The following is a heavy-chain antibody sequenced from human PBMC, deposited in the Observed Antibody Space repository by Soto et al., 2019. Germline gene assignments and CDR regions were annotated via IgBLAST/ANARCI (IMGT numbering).Heavy chain of an antibody. J-gene: IGHJ5*02. Sequence: SVKVSCKASGGTFSSYAISWVRQAPGQGLEWMGGIIPIFGTANYAQKYQGRVTITADESTSTAYMELSSLRSEDTAVYYCARGRYCSRTGGGFDPWGQGTLVTFSS. D-gene: IGHD2-2*01. CDR1: GGTFSSYA. CDR2: IIPIFGTA. V-gene: IGHV1-69*13. CDR3: ARGRYCSRTGGGFDP.